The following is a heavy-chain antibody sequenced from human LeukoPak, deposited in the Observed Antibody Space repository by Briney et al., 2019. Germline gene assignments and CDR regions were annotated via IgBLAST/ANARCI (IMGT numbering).Heavy chain of an antibody. CDR3: AREVVGYYYYYAMDV. V-gene: IGHV3-23*01. CDR1: GFEFSSYS. D-gene: IGHD2-15*01. Sequence: PGGSLRLSCAAYGFEFSSYSMSWVRQAPGKGLEWVSVIVRSGGTTYDADFVKGRFTISRDNSKNILYLQMNNLRGEDTAVYYCAREVVGYYYYYAMDVWGRGTTVTVSS. J-gene: IGHJ6*02. CDR2: IVRSGGTT.